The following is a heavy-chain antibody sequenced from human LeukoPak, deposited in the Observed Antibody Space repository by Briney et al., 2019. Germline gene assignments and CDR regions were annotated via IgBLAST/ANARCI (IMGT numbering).Heavy chain of an antibody. J-gene: IGHJ5*02. V-gene: IGHV1-8*01. CDR2: MNPNSGNT. Sequence: ASVKVSCKASGYTFTSYDINWVRQATGQGLEWMGWMNPNSGNTGYAQKFQGRVTMTRNTSISTAYMELSSLSSEDTAVYYCARGRAHAYYDFWSGPHAGPNWFDPWGQGTLVTLSS. D-gene: IGHD3-3*01. CDR1: GYTFTSYD. CDR3: ARGRAHAYYDFWSGPHAGPNWFDP.